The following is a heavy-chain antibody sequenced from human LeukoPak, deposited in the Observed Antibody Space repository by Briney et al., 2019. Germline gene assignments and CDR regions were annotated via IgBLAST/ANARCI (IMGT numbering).Heavy chain of an antibody. V-gene: IGHV4-34*01. Sequence: PSETLSLTCAVYGRSFSGYYWTWIRQTPGKGLEWIGEINHSGITDYNPSLRSRVTISVDTSKNQFSLKFSSVTGEDTAIYYCARAVIVVAAATQRNWFDPWGQGTLVTVYS. D-gene: IGHD2-15*01. CDR1: GRSFSGYY. CDR3: ARAVIVVAAATQRNWFDP. CDR2: INHSGIT. J-gene: IGHJ5*02.